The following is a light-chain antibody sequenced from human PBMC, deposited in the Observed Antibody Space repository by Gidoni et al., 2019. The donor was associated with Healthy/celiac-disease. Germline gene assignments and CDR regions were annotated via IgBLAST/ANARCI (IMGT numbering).Light chain of an antibody. CDR2: AAS. J-gene: IGKJ1*01. CDR1: QSISSY. V-gene: IGKV1-39*01. CDR3: QQSYSTPQT. Sequence: DIQMTQSPSPLSASVGDRVTITCRASQSISSYLNWYQQKPGKAPKVLIYAASSLHSGVPSRFSGSGSGTDFTLTISSLQPEDFATYYCQQSYSTPQTFGQGTKVEIK.